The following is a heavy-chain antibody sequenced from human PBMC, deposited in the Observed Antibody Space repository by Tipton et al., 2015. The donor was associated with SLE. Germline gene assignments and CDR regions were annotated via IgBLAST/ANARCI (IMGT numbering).Heavy chain of an antibody. Sequence: TLSLTCTVSGGFISSSSYYWGWIRQPPGKGLEWIGSIYYSGSTYYNPSLKSRVTISVDTSKNQFSLKLSSVTAADTAVYYCARGYDFDYWGQGTLVTVSS. CDR3: ARGYDFDY. V-gene: IGHV4-39*01. CDR1: GGFISSSSYY. J-gene: IGHJ4*02. CDR2: IYYSGST. D-gene: IGHD1-1*01.